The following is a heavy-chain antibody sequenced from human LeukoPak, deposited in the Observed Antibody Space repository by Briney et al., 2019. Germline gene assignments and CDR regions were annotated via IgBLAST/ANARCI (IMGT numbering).Heavy chain of an antibody. CDR1: GFTLSDAW. CDR3: TTTLGWVHTGYDY. V-gene: IGHV3-15*01. Sequence: PGGSLRLSCVASGFTLSDAWMSWVRQAPGKGLEFVGRIKSKTDGGAADYAAPVKGRFTISRDDSGSTLYLQLNSLKIEDTAVYYCTTTLGWVHTGYDYWGQGTLVTVSS. CDR2: IKSKTDGGAA. D-gene: IGHD5-24*01. J-gene: IGHJ4*02.